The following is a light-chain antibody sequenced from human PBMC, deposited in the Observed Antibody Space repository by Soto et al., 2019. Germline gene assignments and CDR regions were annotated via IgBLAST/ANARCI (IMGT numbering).Light chain of an antibody. CDR1: QSVSSS. V-gene: IGKV3-11*01. Sequence: ELVLIQSPATLSVSAGERATLSCRASQSVSSSLAWYQQNPGQAPRLLIFDASNRATGIPVRFSGSGSGTDFTLTISSLEPEDFAVYYCQQHSNWPLTCGGGAKVDIK. CDR2: DAS. J-gene: IGKJ4*01. CDR3: QQHSNWPLT.